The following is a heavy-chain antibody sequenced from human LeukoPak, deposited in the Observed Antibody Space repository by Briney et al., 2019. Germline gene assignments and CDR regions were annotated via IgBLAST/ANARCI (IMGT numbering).Heavy chain of an antibody. V-gene: IGHV4-59*08. CDR1: GGSISSYY. CDR3: ATHRVALAGSFFDY. Sequence: SETLSLTCTVSGGSISSYYWSWIRQPPGKGLEWIGYIYHSGSTSYNPSLKSRVTISVDTSKSQFSLKLSSVIAADTAVYYCATHRVALAGSFFDYWGQGTLVTVSS. J-gene: IGHJ4*02. CDR2: IYHSGST. D-gene: IGHD6-19*01.